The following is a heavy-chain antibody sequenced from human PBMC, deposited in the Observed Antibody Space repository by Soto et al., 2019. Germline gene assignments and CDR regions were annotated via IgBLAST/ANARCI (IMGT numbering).Heavy chain of an antibody. D-gene: IGHD4-17*01. CDR2: IYSGGAT. CDR3: ARGYYGDIDY. V-gene: IGHV3-66*02. J-gene: IGHJ4*02. CDR1: GFSVSTSH. Sequence: GGSLRLSCAAAGFSVSTSHISWVRQAPGKGLEWVSVIYSGGATHYAVSVKGRLIISRDNSKNTLYLQMNSLRAEDTAVYYCARGYYGDIDYWGQGTLVTVSS.